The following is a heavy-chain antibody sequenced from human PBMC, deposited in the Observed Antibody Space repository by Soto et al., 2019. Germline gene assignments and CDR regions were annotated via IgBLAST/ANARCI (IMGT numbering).Heavy chain of an antibody. V-gene: IGHV3-23*01. D-gene: IGHD1-26*01. CDR3: VLLALGKFEF. J-gene: IGHJ4*02. CDR2: ISDTAHRI. Sequence: EVQLLESGGGLVQPGGSLRLSCSASGFSFGSTSMAWVRQAPGKGLEWVSSISDTAHRIFHADSVKGRFTISRDNSRNSLYLQRNSLRAEDTALYYCVLLALGKFEFWGQGTLVIVSS. CDR1: GFSFGSTS.